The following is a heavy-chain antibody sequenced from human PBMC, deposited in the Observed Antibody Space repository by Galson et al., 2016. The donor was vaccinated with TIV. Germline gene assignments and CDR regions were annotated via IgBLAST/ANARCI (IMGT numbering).Heavy chain of an antibody. CDR3: ADTYGDYGYYYGMDV. Sequence: SLTCTVSGGSISSHYCSWIRQPPGKGLEWIGYIYDSGSTNYNPSLKSRVTISVDTSKNQFSLKLRSVTAADTAVYYCADTYGDYGYYYGMDVWGQGTTVTVSS. CDR1: GGSISSHY. CDR2: IYDSGST. J-gene: IGHJ6*02. D-gene: IGHD4-17*01. V-gene: IGHV4-59*11.